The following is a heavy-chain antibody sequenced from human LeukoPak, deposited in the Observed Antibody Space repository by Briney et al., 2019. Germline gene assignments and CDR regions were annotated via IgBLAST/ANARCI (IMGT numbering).Heavy chain of an antibody. J-gene: IGHJ6*03. CDR2: IRSKANSYAT. D-gene: IGHD5-24*01. CDR1: GFTFSGSA. Sequence: GGSLRLSCAASGFTFSGSAMHWVRQASGKGLEWVGRIRSKANSYATAYAASVKGRFTISRDDSKNTAYLQMNSLKTEDTAVYYCTRREEMATIYYYYYYIDVWGKGTTVTVSS. CDR3: TRREEMATIYYYYYYIDV. V-gene: IGHV3-73*01.